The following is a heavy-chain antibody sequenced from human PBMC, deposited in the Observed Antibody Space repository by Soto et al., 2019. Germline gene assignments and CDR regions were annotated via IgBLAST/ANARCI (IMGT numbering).Heavy chain of an antibody. CDR2: ISGSGGST. CDR3: AKDQAYFLGCSTSCYTSSDFDY. J-gene: IGHJ4*02. D-gene: IGHD2-2*02. CDR1: GFTFSSYA. V-gene: IGHV3-23*01. Sequence: PGGSLRLSCAASGFTFSSYAMSWVRQAPGKGLEWVSAISGSGGSTYYADSVKGRFTISRDNSKNTLYLQMNSLRAEDTAVYYCAKDQAYFLGCSTSCYTSSDFDYWGQGTLVTVSA.